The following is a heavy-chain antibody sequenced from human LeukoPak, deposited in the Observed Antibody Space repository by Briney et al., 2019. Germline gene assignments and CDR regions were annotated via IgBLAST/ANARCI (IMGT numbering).Heavy chain of an antibody. CDR1: GYTFTSYY. V-gene: IGHV1-46*01. CDR3: ARDHSGSYSVPVDYFDY. Sequence: ASVKVSFKASGYTFTSYYMHWVRQAPGQGLEWMGIINPSGGSTSYAQKFQGRVTMTRDTSTSTVYMELSSLRSEDTAVYYCARDHSGSYSVPVDYFDYWGQGTLVTVSS. J-gene: IGHJ4*02. CDR2: INPSGGST. D-gene: IGHD1-26*01.